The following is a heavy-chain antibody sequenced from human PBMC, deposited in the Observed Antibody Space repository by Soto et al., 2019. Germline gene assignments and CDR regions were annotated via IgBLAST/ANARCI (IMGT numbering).Heavy chain of an antibody. V-gene: IGHV3-11*01. J-gene: IGHJ5*02. CDR3: AKSTGGSSSWYINRGPSRFDP. CDR1: GFTFSDYY. Sequence: TGGSLRLSCAASGFTFSDYYMSWIRQAPGKGLEWVSDISGSGSTIYYADSVKGRFTISRDNSKNTLYLQMNSLRAEDTAVYYCAKSTGGSSSWYINRGPSRFDPWGQGTLVTVSS. D-gene: IGHD6-13*01. CDR2: ISGSGSTI.